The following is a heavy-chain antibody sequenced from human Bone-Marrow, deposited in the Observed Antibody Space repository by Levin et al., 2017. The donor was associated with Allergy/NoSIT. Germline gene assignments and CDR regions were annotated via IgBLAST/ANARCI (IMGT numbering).Heavy chain of an antibody. D-gene: IGHD3-22*01. V-gene: IGHV4-59*01. CDR1: GGSFITYY. CDR3: ARSSKSYYDTSGHYWYFDL. CDR2: AYYSGTT. J-gene: IGHJ2*01. Sequence: KASETLSLTCTVSGGSFITYYWSWIRQPPGKGLEWIAYAYYSGTTTYNPSLESRVSISLDTSKNLFSLKLDSVTAADTAVYYCARSSKSYYDTSGHYWYFDLWGRGTLATVSS.